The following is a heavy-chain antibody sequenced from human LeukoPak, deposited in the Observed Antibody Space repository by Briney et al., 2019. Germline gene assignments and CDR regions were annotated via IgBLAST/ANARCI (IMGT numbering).Heavy chain of an antibody. CDR1: GGSVSSGSYY. Sequence: SETLSLTCTVSGGSVSSGSYYRSWIRQPPGKGLEWIVYIYYTGSTNYNPSLKSRVTISLDTSKNQFSLKLNSVTAADTAVYYCARARYQLLYAMDVWGQGTTVTVSS. V-gene: IGHV4-61*01. J-gene: IGHJ6*02. CDR3: ARARYQLLYAMDV. D-gene: IGHD2-2*01. CDR2: IYYTGST.